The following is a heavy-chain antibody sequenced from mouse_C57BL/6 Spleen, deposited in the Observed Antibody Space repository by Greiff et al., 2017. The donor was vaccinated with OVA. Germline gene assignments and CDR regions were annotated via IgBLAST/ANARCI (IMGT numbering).Heavy chain of an antibody. D-gene: IGHD2-4*01. CDR1: GYTFTSYW. CDR2: IDPSDSET. V-gene: IGHV1-52*01. J-gene: IGHJ2*01. Sequence: VQLQQPGAELVRPGSSVKLSCKASGYTFTSYWMHWVKQRPIQGLEWIGNIDPSDSETHYNQKFKDKATLTVDKSSSTAYMQLSSLTSEDSAVDYCARSGYDYAFDYWGQGTTLTVSS. CDR3: ARSGYDYAFDY.